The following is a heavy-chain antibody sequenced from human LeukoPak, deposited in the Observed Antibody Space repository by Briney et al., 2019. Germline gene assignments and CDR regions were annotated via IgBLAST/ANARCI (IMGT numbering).Heavy chain of an antibody. CDR1: GYTFTGYY. Sequence: GASVKVSCKASGYTFTGYYMHWVRQAPGQGLEWMGWINPNSGGTNYAQKFQGRVTMTRDTSISTAYMELSRLRSDDTAVYYCARDSPLPSIAVGFYYYYMDVWGKGTTVTVSS. CDR3: ARDSPLPSIAVGFYYYYMDV. CDR2: INPNSGGT. V-gene: IGHV1-2*02. D-gene: IGHD6-6*01. J-gene: IGHJ6*03.